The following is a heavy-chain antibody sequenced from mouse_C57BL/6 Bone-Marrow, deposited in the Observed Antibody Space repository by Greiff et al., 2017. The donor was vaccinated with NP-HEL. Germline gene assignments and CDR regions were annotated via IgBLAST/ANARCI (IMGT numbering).Heavy chain of an antibody. CDR2: IWSGGST. J-gene: IGHJ4*01. D-gene: IGHD4-1*01. V-gene: IGHV2-4*01. Sequence: QVQLKESGPGLVQPSQSLSITCTVSGFSLTSYGVHWVRQPPGKGLEWLGVIWSGGSTDYNAAFISRLSISKDNSKSQVFFKMNSLQADDTAIYYCAKKGTGTGAMDYWGQGTSVTVSS. CDR3: AKKGTGTGAMDY. CDR1: GFSLTSYG.